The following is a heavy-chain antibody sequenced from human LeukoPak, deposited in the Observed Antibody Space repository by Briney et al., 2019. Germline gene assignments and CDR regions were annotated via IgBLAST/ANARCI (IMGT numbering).Heavy chain of an antibody. V-gene: IGHV1-24*01. Sequence: GASVKVSCKVSGYTLTELSMHWVRQAPGKGLEWMGGFDPEDGETIYAQKFQGRVTMTEDTSTDTAYMELSSLRSDDTAVYYCARGYYYDSSGYYYFDYWGQGTLVTVSS. CDR1: GYTLTELS. CDR3: ARGYYYDSSGYYYFDY. D-gene: IGHD3-22*01. J-gene: IGHJ4*02. CDR2: FDPEDGET.